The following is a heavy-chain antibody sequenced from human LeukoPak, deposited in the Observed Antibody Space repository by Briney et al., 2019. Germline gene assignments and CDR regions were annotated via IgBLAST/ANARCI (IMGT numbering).Heavy chain of an antibody. J-gene: IGHJ5*02. Sequence: PSETLSLTCTVSSGSMSSYYWNWIRQPPGKGLEWIGWIYNSGITNYNPSLKSRVTISVDTSKNQFALKLRSVTAADTAVYYCARDPPDRSGYSGWLDPWGQGILVIVSS. V-gene: IGHV4-59*12. CDR2: IYNSGIT. D-gene: IGHD3-22*01. CDR1: SGSMSSYY. CDR3: ARDPPDRSGYSGWLDP.